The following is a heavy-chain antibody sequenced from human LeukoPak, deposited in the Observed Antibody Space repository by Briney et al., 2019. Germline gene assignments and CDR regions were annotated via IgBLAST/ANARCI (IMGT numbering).Heavy chain of an antibody. CDR1: GGSISSYY. CDR2: IHYSGST. Sequence: SETLSLTCTVSGGSISSYYWNWIRQPPGKGLEWIGEIHYSGSTNYNPSVKSRVTISVDTSKNQLSLKLNSVTAADTAVYYCARAIDCSSTSCRNYYYYYMDVWGKGTTVTVSS. CDR3: ARAIDCSSTSCRNYYYYYMDV. V-gene: IGHV4-59*01. D-gene: IGHD2-2*01. J-gene: IGHJ6*03.